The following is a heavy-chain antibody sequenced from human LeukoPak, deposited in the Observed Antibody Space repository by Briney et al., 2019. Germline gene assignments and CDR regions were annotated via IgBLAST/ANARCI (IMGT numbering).Heavy chain of an antibody. V-gene: IGHV1-8*01. CDR3: ARDIAGATKGGWFDT. D-gene: IGHD1-26*01. CDR2: MNPNSGNT. J-gene: IGHJ5*02. Sequence: SVTVSCKASGYTFTNYVIHGLQQATGKGLEWMGWMNPNSGNTGYAQKFQGRVTMTRNTSISTAYMELSSLRSEDTALYYCARDIAGATKGGWFDTWGQGTPVTVSS. CDR1: GYTFTNYV.